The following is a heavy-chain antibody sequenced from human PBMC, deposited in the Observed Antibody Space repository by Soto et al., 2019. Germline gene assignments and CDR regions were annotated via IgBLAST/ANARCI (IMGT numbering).Heavy chain of an antibody. D-gene: IGHD3-3*01. V-gene: IGHV3-30*18. CDR2: ISYDGSNK. CDR3: AKETTIFGVVIRGDFDY. J-gene: IGHJ4*02. Sequence: QVQLVESGGGVVQPGRSLRLSCAASGFTFSSYGTHWVRQAPGKGLERVAVISYDGSNKYYADSVKGRFTISRDNSKKTLYLQMNSLRAEDTAVYYCAKETTIFGVVIRGDFDYWGQGTLVTVSS. CDR1: GFTFSSYG.